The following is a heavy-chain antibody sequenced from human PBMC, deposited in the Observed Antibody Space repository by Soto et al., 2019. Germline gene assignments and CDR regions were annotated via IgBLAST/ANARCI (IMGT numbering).Heavy chain of an antibody. V-gene: IGHV1-2*04. D-gene: IGHD6-6*01. CDR1: GYTFTGYC. CDR3: ASHLHPGESRHYYGY. CDR2: INPNSGGT. Sequence: ASVKVSCKASGYTFTGYCMHWVRQAPGQGLEWMGWINPNSGGTNYAQKFQGWVTMTRDTSISTAYMELSRLSSVTAADTAVYYCASHLHPGESRHYYGYWGQGALVTVSS. J-gene: IGHJ4*02.